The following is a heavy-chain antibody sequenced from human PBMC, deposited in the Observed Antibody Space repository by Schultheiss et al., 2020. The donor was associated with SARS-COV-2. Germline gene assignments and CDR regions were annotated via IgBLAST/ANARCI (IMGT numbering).Heavy chain of an antibody. CDR2: INPSGGST. CDR1: GYTFTSYY. D-gene: IGHD2-2*01. J-gene: IGHJ3*02. V-gene: IGHV1-46*01. CDR3: ARESLRGGPASDAFDI. Sequence: ASVKVSCKASGYTFTSYYMHWVRQAPGQGLEWMGIINPSGGSTSYAQKFQGRVTMTRDTSTSTVYMELSSLRSDATAVYYCARESLRGGPASDAFDIWGQGTMVTVSS.